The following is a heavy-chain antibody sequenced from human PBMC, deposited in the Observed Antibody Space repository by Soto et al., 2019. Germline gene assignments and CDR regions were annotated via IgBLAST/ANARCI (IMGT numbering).Heavy chain of an antibody. V-gene: IGHV1-2*04. D-gene: IGHD6-13*01. CDR3: ARGGKLLVSHYYYGMDV. CDR1: GYTFTGYY. Sequence: QVQLVQSGAEVKKPGASVKVSCKASGYTFTGYYMHWMRQAPGQGLEWMGWINPNSGGTNYAQKFQGWVTMTRDTSISTAYMELSRLRSDDTAVYYCARGGKLLVSHYYYGMDVWGQGTTVTVSS. J-gene: IGHJ6*02. CDR2: INPNSGGT.